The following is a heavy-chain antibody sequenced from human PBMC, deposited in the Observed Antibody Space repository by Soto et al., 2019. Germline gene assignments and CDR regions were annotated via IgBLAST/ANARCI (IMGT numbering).Heavy chain of an antibody. V-gene: IGHV6-1*01. J-gene: IGHJ6*02. D-gene: IGHD3-22*01. CDR2: AYYRSKWYN. Sequence: PSQTLSRTCDISGDSVSSNSAAWNWIRQSPSRGLEWLGRAYYRSKWYNDYAVSVKSRITINPDTSKNQFSLQLNSVTPEDTAVYYCARAIIMIVVPHHYYGMDVSGPATSLTVS. CDR1: GDSVSSNSAA. CDR3: ARAIIMIVVPHHYYGMDV.